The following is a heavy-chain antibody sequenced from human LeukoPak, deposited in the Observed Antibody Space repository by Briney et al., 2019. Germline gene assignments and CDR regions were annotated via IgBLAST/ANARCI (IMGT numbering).Heavy chain of an antibody. J-gene: IGHJ5*02. CDR1: GYTFTGYY. Sequence: GASVKVSCKASGYTFTGYYMHWVRQAPGQGLKWMGWINPNSGGTNYTQKFQGRVTMTRDTSISTAYMELSRLRSDDTAVYYCARDGEWELHDWFDPWGQGTLVTVSS. CDR2: INPNSGGT. D-gene: IGHD1-26*01. CDR3: ARDGEWELHDWFDP. V-gene: IGHV1-2*02.